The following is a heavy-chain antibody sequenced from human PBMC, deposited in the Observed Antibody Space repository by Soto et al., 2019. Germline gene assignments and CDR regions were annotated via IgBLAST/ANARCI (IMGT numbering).Heavy chain of an antibody. Sequence: GGSLRLSCAASGFTFDDYAMHWVRQAPGKGLEWVSGILWNGGILGYADSVKGRFTISRDNAKNSLYLQMNSLRAEDTALYYCAQAPPSISFIDVWGQGNSVTVSS. CDR3: AQAPPSISFIDV. CDR2: ILWNGGIL. J-gene: IGHJ6*02. V-gene: IGHV3-9*01. D-gene: IGHD2-21*01. CDR1: GFTFDDYA.